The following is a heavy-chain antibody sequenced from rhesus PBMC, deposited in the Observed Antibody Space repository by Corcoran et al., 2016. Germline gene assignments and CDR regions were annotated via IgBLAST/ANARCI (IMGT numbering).Heavy chain of an antibody. V-gene: IGHV1-111*02. Sequence: EVQLVQSGAEVKKPGASVKISCKASGYTFTDYYLHWVRQAPGKGLEWMGRVVPEEREAIPAQKFQDRVTITADTSTDTAYMELSSLRSEDTAVYYWATGQATGVDYWGQGVLVTVSS. CDR2: VVPEEREA. CDR3: ATGQATGVDY. D-gene: IGHD5-36*01. CDR1: GYTFTDYY. J-gene: IGHJ4*01.